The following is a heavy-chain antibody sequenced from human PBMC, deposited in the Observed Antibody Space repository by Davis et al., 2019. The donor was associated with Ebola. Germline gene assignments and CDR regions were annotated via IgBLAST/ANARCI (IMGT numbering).Heavy chain of an antibody. CDR3: ARARGYCTGGVCYDGVYYGMDV. CDR2: ISGSGGST. D-gene: IGHD2-8*02. Sequence: GGSLRLSCAASGFTFSSYAVSWVRQAPGKGLEWVSAISGSGGSTYYADSVKGRFTISRHNSKNTLYLQMNSLRAEDTAVYYCARARGYCTGGVCYDGVYYGMDVWGQGTTVTVSS. CDR1: GFTFSSYA. J-gene: IGHJ6*02. V-gene: IGHV3-23*01.